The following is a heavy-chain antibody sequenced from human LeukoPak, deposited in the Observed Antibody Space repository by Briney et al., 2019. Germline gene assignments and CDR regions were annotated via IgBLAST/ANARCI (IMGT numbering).Heavy chain of an antibody. J-gene: IGHJ6*03. D-gene: IGHD4-23*01. CDR3: AREGRWPYYYYMDV. CDR1: GGTFSSYA. Sequence: SVKVSCKASGGTFSSYAISWVRHAPGQGLEWMGRIIPIFGTANYAQKFQGRVTITTDESTSTAYMELSSLRSEDTAVYYCAREGRWPYYYYMDVWGKGTTVTVSS. CDR2: IIPIFGTA. V-gene: IGHV1-69*05.